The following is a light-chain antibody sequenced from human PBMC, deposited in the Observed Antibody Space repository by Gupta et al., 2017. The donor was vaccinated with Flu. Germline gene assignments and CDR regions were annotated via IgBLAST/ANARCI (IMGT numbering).Light chain of an antibody. J-gene: IGKJ5*01. CDR3: QQYGGSPLIT. V-gene: IGKV3-20*01. Sequence: EIVLTQSPGTLSLSPGERATLSCRASQSVSRSHLAWCQQKPGQAPRLLIYGTSSRATGVPDRFSGSGSGKDFTLTINRLEAEDFVVYYCQQYGGSPLITFGQGTRLEIK. CDR1: QSVSRSH. CDR2: GTS.